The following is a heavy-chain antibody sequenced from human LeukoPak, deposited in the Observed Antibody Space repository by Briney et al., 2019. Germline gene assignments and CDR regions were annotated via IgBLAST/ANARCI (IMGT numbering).Heavy chain of an antibody. CDR3: ARIVVVPAAMGHDWYFDL. J-gene: IGHJ2*01. V-gene: IGHV4-59*08. CDR2: IYYSGST. D-gene: IGHD2-2*01. CDR1: GGSISSYY. Sequence: SETLSLTCTVSGGSISSYYWSWIRQPPGKGLEWIGYIYYSGSTNYNPSLKSRVTISVDTSKNQFSLKLSSVTAADTAVYYCARIVVVPAAMGHDWYFDLWGRGTLVTVSS.